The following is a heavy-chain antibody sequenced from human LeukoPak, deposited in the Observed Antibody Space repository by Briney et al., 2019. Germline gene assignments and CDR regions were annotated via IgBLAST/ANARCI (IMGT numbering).Heavy chain of an antibody. CDR2: IYYSGST. D-gene: IGHD7-27*01. Sequence: PSETLSPTCTVSGGSISSSSYYWGWIRQPPGKGLEWIGSIYYSGSTYYNPSLKSRVTKSVDTSKNQFSLKLSSVTAADTAVYYCARLRSGYVDVWGKGTTVTVSS. J-gene: IGHJ6*03. CDR1: GGSISSSSYY. V-gene: IGHV4-39*01. CDR3: ARLRSGYVDV.